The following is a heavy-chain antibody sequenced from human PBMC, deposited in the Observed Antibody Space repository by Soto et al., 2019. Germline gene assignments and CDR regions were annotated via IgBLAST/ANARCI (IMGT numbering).Heavy chain of an antibody. J-gene: IGHJ4*02. CDR2: IYYSGST. D-gene: IGHD3-10*01. V-gene: IGHV4-59*01. CDR1: GGSISSYY. Sequence: QVQLQESGPGLVKPSETLSLTCTVPGGSISSYYWSWIRQPPGKGLEWIGYIYYSGSTNYNPPRKSRVTMAVGTSKYQCTLKLSPVTAADTAVYYCARGGRMTRVRGVIGYFDYWGQGTLVTVSS. CDR3: ARGGRMTRVRGVIGYFDY.